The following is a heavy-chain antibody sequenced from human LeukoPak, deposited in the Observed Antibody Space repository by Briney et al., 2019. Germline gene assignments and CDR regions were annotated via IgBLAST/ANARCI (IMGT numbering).Heavy chain of an antibody. CDR2: INPDSGGS. D-gene: IGHD1-14*01. CDR1: GYTFTGYY. J-gene: IGHJ4*02. V-gene: IGHV1-2*02. CDR3: ARDMTGGIWARATSFDH. Sequence: GASVMVSCKASGYTFTGYYMHWVRQAPGQGPEWMGWINPDSGGSEYGQKFQGRVTFTSDTSSTTIYMEVRSLKSDDTAVYYCARDMTGGIWARATSFDHWGQGTLVTVSS.